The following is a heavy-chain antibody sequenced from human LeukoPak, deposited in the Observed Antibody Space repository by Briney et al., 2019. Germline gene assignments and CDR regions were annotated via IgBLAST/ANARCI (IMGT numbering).Heavy chain of an antibody. V-gene: IGHV3-23*01. Sequence: GGSLRLSCAASGFTFSSYAMSWVRQAPGKGLEWVSAISGSGGSTYYADSVKGRFIISRDNSKNTLSLQMNSLRAEDTAVYYCAKAIANWGSSFDYWGREPWSPSPQ. CDR3: AKAIANWGSSFDY. CDR2: ISGSGGST. CDR1: GFTFSSYA. D-gene: IGHD7-27*01. J-gene: IGHJ4*02.